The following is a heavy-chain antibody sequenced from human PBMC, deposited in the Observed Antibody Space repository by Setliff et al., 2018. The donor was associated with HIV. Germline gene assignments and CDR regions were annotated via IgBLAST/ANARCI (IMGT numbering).Heavy chain of an antibody. CDR1: GFTFSNYW. CDR2: INGDGSNT. CDR3: AREGVYCSGSSCYLAAFDV. J-gene: IGHJ3*01. D-gene: IGHD2-2*01. Sequence: GGSLRLSCAASGFTFSNYWMHWVRQAPGKGLMWVARINGDGSNTHFAGSVKGRFTISRDNAKNTLHLQMNSLRAEDTTVYYCAREGVYCSGSSCYLAAFDVWGQGTTVTVSS. V-gene: IGHV3-74*01.